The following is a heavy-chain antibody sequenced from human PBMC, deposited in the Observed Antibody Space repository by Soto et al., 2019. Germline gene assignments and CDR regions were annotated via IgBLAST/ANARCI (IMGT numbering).Heavy chain of an antibody. CDR3: ARGRGYVYGYNFYGMDV. J-gene: IGHJ6*02. Sequence: SDTMSLTSGVYRGTFCSFYWTWVRKTPGKGLEWIGEINHSGSTNYNPSLKNRVTISVDRSTNYFSLRMTSVTAADAAVYYCARGRGYVYGYNFYGMDVWGQGTTVTVSS. CDR1: RGTFCSFY. CDR2: INHSGST. D-gene: IGHD5-18*01. V-gene: IGHV4-34*01.